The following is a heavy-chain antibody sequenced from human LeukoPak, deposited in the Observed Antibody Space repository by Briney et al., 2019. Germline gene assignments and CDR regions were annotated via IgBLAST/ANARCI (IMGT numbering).Heavy chain of an antibody. Sequence: GGSLRLSCAASEFTFSSYWMHWVRQGPGKGLVWVSRINSDGSTTNYADSVKGRFTISRDNAKNTLYLQMNSLRAEDTALYYCASRTPGNYFDYWGQGTLVTVSS. V-gene: IGHV3-74*01. CDR3: ASRTPGNYFDY. J-gene: IGHJ4*02. D-gene: IGHD1-14*01. CDR2: INSDGSTT. CDR1: EFTFSSYW.